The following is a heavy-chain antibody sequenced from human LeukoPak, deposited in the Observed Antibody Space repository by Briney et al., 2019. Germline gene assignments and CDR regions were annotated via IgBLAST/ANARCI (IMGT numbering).Heavy chain of an antibody. V-gene: IGHV3-74*01. J-gene: IGHJ6*02. Sequence: GRSLRLSCAASGFTFSSYWMHWVRQAPGKGLVWVSRINSDGSSTSYADSVKGRFTISRDNAKNTLYLQMNSLRAEDTAVYYCARAEMWIQLWPHYYYGMDVWGQGTTVTVSS. CDR3: ARAEMWIQLWPHYYYGMDV. D-gene: IGHD5-18*01. CDR2: INSDGSST. CDR1: GFTFSSYW.